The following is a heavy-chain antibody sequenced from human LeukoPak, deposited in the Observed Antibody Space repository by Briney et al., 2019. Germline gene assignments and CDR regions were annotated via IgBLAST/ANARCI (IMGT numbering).Heavy chain of an antibody. CDR2: IYYSGST. CDR1: GGSISSYY. J-gene: IGHJ5*02. V-gene: IGHV4-59*01. Sequence: SETLSLTCTVSGGSISSYYWSWLRQPPGKGLEWIGYIYYSGSTNYNPSLKSRVTISVDTSKNQFSLKLSSVTAADTAIYYCARGGYYGSGNDFRFDPWGQGTLVTVSS. CDR3: ARGGYYGSGNDFRFDP. D-gene: IGHD3-10*01.